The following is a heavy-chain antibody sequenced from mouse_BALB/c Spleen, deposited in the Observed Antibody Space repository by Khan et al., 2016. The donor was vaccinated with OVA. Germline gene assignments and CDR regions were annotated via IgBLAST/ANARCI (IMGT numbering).Heavy chain of an antibody. J-gene: IGHJ1*01. CDR1: GYSITSGYN. Sequence: EVQLQESGPDLVKPSQSLSLTCTVSGYSITSGYNWHWIRQFPGNKLEWMGYIHFRGNTNYNPSLKSRISITRDTSKNQFFLQLNSVTTEDTATYCCVRDYGSSYDWYFDVWGAGTTVTVSS. D-gene: IGHD1-1*01. CDR2: IHFRGNT. CDR3: VRDYGSSYDWYFDV. V-gene: IGHV3-1*02.